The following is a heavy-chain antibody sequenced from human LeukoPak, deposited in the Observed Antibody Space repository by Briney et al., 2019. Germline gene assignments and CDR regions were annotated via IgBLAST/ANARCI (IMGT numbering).Heavy chain of an antibody. CDR2: IIPIFGTA. V-gene: IGHV1-69*05. CDR3: AREGDTAMADDY. CDR1: GGTFSSYA. D-gene: IGHD5-18*01. Sequence: ASVKVPCKASGGTFSSYAISWVRQAPGQGPEWMGGIIPIFGTANYAQKFQGRVTITTDESTSTAYMELSSLRSEDTAVYYCAREGDTAMADDYWGQGTPVTVSS. J-gene: IGHJ4*02.